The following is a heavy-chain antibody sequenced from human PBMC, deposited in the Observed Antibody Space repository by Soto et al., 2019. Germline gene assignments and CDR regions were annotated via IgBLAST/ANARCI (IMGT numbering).Heavy chain of an antibody. CDR3: GRHPPPPAHNGYLDP. J-gene: IGHJ5*02. CDR1: GYSFSTYW. D-gene: IGHD1-7*01. V-gene: IGHV5-51*01. CDR2: IYAANSET. Sequence: LGESLKISCEASGYSFSTYWIGWVRQMPGKGLEWVGLIYAANSETRYSPSFQGQVTLSVDKSINTAYLQWSSLKASDTAIYYCGRHPPPPAHNGYLDPWGQGTLVTVSS.